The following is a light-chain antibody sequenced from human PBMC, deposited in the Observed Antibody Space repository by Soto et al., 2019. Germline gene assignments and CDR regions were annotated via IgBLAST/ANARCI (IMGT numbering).Light chain of an antibody. CDR1: SWHSSYA. Sequence: QLVLTQSPSASASLGASVKLTCTMSSWHSSYAIAWHQQQPEKGPRYLMKLNSDGSHSKGDGIPDRFSGSSSGAERYLIISSLQSEYESDYYCQTWGNGSHGFGTGTKLTVL. CDR3: QTWGNGSHG. CDR2: LNSDGSH. J-gene: IGLJ1*01. V-gene: IGLV4-69*01.